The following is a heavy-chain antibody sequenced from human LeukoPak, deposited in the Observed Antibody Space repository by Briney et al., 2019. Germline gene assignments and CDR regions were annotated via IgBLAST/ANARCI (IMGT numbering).Heavy chain of an antibody. CDR2: IGNGGTT. CDR3: ARAGVDSGSYYTAFFDY. Sequence: GGSLRLSCAASGFTFNTYSMNWVRQAPGQGLEWISYIGNGGTTYADSVKGRFTISRDNAKNSLYLQMNSLRAEDTAVYYCARAGVDSGSYYTAFFDYWGQGTLVTVSS. CDR1: GFTFNTYS. J-gene: IGHJ4*02. V-gene: IGHV3-48*04. D-gene: IGHD1-26*01.